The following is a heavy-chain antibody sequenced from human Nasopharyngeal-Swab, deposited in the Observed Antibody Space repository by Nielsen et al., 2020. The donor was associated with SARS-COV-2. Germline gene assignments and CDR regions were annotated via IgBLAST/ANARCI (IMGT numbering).Heavy chain of an antibody. V-gene: IGHV3-48*02. CDR2: ITSSSATK. J-gene: IGHJ4*02. Sequence: GGSLRLSCAASGFTFSDYSMDWVRQAPGKGLEWVSYITSSSATKYYADSVKGRFTFSRDNAKNLLYLQMSSMRDEDTAVYYCAREFEATGATYLDSWGLGTLVTVSS. CDR3: AREFEATGATYLDS. D-gene: IGHD1-26*01. CDR1: GFTFSDYS.